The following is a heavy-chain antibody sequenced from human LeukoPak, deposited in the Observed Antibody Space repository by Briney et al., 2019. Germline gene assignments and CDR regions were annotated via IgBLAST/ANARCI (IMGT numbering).Heavy chain of an antibody. CDR1: GFTFSSYA. CDR3: ARGYASTSQLDP. Sequence: QPGGSLRLSCVASGFTFSSYAMHWVRQAPGKGLEWVAVISFDGSNKYYADSVKGRFTISRDNSKNTLYLQVSAEDTAIYYCARGYASTSQLDPWGQGTLVTVSS. CDR2: ISFDGSNK. D-gene: IGHD6-13*01. J-gene: IGHJ5*02. V-gene: IGHV3-30*03.